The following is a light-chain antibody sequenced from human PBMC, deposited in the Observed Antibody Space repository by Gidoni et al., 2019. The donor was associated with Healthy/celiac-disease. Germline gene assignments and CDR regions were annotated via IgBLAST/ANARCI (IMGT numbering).Light chain of an antibody. J-gene: IGKJ1*01. V-gene: IGKV3-20*01. CDR3: QQYGSAPKT. Sequence: EIVLTLSPGTQSLSPGERATRSCRASQSVSSSYLAWYQQKPGQDPRLLIYGASSRATGIPDRVSGRGSGTDFTLTISRLEPEDFAVYYCQQYGSAPKTFGQGTKVEIK. CDR1: QSVSSSY. CDR2: GAS.